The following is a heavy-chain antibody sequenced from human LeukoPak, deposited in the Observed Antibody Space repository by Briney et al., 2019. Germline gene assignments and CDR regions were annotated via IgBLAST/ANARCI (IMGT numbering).Heavy chain of an antibody. Sequence: PGRSLRLSCAASGFTFTNYVMHWVRQAPGKGLEWVAFISFDGTIEYYADSVKGRFTISRDNSKNTLFLQLNGLRADDTSVYYCARGYDVLSGAIPDALDVWGQGTMVTVSS. CDR1: GFTFTNYV. J-gene: IGHJ3*01. CDR2: ISFDGTIE. V-gene: IGHV3-30*04. CDR3: ARGYDVLSGAIPDALDV. D-gene: IGHD3-9*01.